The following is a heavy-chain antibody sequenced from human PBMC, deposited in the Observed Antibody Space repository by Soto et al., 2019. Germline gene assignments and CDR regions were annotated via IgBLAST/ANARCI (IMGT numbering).Heavy chain of an antibody. Sequence: GGSLRLSCAASGFTFSSYAMSWVRQAPGKGLEWVSAISGSGGSTYYADSVKGRFTISRENSKNTLYLQMNSLRAEDTAVYYCAKKSFTIFGVVDYYYYGMDVWGQGTTVTVSS. CDR2: ISGSGGST. CDR1: GFTFSSYA. V-gene: IGHV3-23*01. CDR3: AKKSFTIFGVVDYYYYGMDV. D-gene: IGHD3-3*01. J-gene: IGHJ6*02.